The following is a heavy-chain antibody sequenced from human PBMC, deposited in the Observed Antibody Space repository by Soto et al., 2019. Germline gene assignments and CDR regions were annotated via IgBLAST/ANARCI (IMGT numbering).Heavy chain of an antibody. CDR1: GGSISSGDYY. CDR2: IYYSGST. V-gene: IGHV4-30-4*01. D-gene: IGHD2-2*01. CDR3: ARAKLVVVPAAIGEVGN. Sequence: SETLSLTCTVSGGSISSGDYYWSWIRQPPGKGLEWIGYIYYSGSTYYNPSLKSRVTISVDTSKNQFSLKLSSVTAADTAVYYCARAKLVVVPAAIGEVGNWGQGTLVTVSS. J-gene: IGHJ4*02.